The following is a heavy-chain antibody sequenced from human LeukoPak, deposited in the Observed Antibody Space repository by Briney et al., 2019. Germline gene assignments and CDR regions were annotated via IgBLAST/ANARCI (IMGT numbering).Heavy chain of an antibody. J-gene: IGHJ4*02. CDR1: GVSITSDTYC. Sequence: SQTLSLTCAVSGVSITSDTYCWSWIRQPPGKGLEWIGNILHSGSTYYNPSLKSRVTVSIDASKSQFSLKLSSVTAADTAVYYCARTRDFWSGYFDYWGQGTLVTVSS. CDR3: ARTRDFWSGYFDY. D-gene: IGHD3-3*01. V-gene: IGHV4-30-2*01. CDR2: ILHSGST.